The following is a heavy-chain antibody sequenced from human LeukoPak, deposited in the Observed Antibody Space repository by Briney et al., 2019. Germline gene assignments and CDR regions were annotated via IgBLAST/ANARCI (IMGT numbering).Heavy chain of an antibody. CDR2: IYSGGST. CDR1: GFTVSSNY. CDR3: ARGRLLWFGGYYFDY. Sequence: GGSLRLSCAASGFTVSSNYMSWVRQAPGKGLEWVSVIYSGGSTYYADSVKGRFTISRDNSKNTLYLQMNSLRAEDTAVYYCARGRLLWFGGYYFDYWGQGTLVTVSS. V-gene: IGHV3-66*01. D-gene: IGHD3-10*01. J-gene: IGHJ4*02.